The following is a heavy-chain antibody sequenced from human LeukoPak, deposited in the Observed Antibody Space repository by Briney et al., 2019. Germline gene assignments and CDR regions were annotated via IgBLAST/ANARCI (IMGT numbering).Heavy chain of an antibody. CDR3: ARDMPWGRGQPVYFDY. J-gene: IGHJ4*02. D-gene: IGHD2-2*01. CDR1: GGTFSSYT. CDR2: IIPILGIA. Sequence: SVKVSCKASGGTFSSYTISWVRQAPGQGLEWMGRIIPILGIANYAQKFQGRVTITADKSTSTVYMELSSLRSEDTAVYYCARDMPWGRGQPVYFDYWGQGTLVTVSS. V-gene: IGHV1-69*04.